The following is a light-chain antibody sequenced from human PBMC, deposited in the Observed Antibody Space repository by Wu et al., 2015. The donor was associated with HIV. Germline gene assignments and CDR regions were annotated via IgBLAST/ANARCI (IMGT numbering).Light chain of an antibody. Sequence: EIVLTQSPGTLSLSPGESATLSCRTSQTINNDYIAWYQQKFGQAPRLLIHGATNRATGISDRFSGSGSGTVFTLTINSLQSEDSAVYFCHQYNTWPPEWTFGQGTKVELK. CDR2: GAT. CDR3: HQYNTWPPEWT. V-gene: IGKV3-20*01. CDR1: QTINNDY. J-gene: IGKJ1*01.